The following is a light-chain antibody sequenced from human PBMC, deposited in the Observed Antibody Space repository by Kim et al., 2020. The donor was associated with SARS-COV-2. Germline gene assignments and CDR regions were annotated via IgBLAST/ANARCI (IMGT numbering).Light chain of an antibody. J-gene: IGLJ3*02. Sequence: QSVTISCTGTRSGIGGGHNYVSWYQQHPGKAPKLMIYEVRQRPSGVPDRFSGSKSGNTASLTVSGLQAEDEADYYCSSYRDSNSLVFGGGTQLTVL. CDR2: EVR. CDR1: RSGIGGGHNY. V-gene: IGLV2-8*01. CDR3: SSYRDSNSLV.